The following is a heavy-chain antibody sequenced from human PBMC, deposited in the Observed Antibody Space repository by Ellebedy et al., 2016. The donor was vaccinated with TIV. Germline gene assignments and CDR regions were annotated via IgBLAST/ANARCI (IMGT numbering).Heavy chain of an antibody. Sequence: MPSETLSLTCTVSGGSFSSSSYYWVWIRQPPGKGLEWVGSINYSGTTYYNPSLKSRVTISVDTSKNQFSLKLSSVTAADTAVYYCARGYDSSGYSDYWGQGTLVTVSS. D-gene: IGHD3-22*01. CDR2: INYSGTT. V-gene: IGHV4-39*07. CDR3: ARGYDSSGYSDY. J-gene: IGHJ4*02. CDR1: GGSFSSSSYY.